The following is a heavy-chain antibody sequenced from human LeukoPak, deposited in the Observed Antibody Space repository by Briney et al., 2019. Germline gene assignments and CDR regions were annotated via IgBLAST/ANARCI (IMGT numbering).Heavy chain of an antibody. Sequence: GGSLRLSCAVSGITLSNYGMSWVRQAPGEGLEWVAGISDSGGSTKYADSVKGRFTISRDNAKNTLFLQMNSLRAEDTAVYFCAKRGVVIRVILVGFHKEAYYFESWGQGALVTVSS. CDR2: ISDSGGST. CDR1: GITLSNYG. J-gene: IGHJ4*02. CDR3: AKRGVVIRVILVGFHKEAYYFES. D-gene: IGHD3/OR15-3a*01. V-gene: IGHV3-23*01.